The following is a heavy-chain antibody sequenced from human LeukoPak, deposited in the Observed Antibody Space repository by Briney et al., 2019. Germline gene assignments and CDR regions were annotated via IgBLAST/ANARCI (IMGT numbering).Heavy chain of an antibody. D-gene: IGHD3-22*01. V-gene: IGHV4-30-4*01. CDR1: GGSLSSDVYY. CDR3: ARDPGSGSKPGY. CDR2: ISYGGST. J-gene: IGHJ4*02. Sequence: SQTLSLTCTVSGGSLSSDVYYWSWLRQPPGTGLEWLGYISYGGSTYYNPSLKSRITISIDTSKNQFSLRLSSVTAADTAVYYCARDPGSGSKPGYWGQGTLVTVSS.